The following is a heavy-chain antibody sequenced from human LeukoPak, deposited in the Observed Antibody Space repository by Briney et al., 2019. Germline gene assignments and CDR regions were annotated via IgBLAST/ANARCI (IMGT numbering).Heavy chain of an antibody. V-gene: IGHV3-23*01. CDR1: GFTFRDYG. D-gene: IGHD3-22*01. CDR3: ARSGIVVWDY. CDR2: INNAGVNT. J-gene: IGHJ4*02. Sequence: GGSLRLSCAASGFTFRDYGMSWVRQAPGKGLEWVSSINNAGVNTHYADSVKGRFTISRDNSKNTLYLQINSLRAEDTAVYYCARSGIVVWDYWGQGTLVTVSS.